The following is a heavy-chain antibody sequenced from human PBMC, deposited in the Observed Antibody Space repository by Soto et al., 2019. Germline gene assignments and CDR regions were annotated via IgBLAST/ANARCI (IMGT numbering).Heavy chain of an antibody. V-gene: IGHV4-31*03. Sequence: QVQLQESGPGLVKPSQTLSLTCTVSGGSISSGGYYWSWIRQHPGKGLEWIGYIYYSGSTYYNPSLKSRVTISVDTSKNQFSLKLSSVTAADTAVYYCARIVTGYYDILTGYYGADAFDIWGQGTMVTVSS. CDR1: GGSISSGGYY. CDR3: ARIVTGYYDILTGYYGADAFDI. J-gene: IGHJ3*02. CDR2: IYYSGST. D-gene: IGHD3-9*01.